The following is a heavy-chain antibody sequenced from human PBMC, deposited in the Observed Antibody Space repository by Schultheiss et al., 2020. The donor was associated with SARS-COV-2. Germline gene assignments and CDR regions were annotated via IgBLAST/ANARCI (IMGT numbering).Heavy chain of an antibody. D-gene: IGHD6-19*01. J-gene: IGHJ4*02. CDR3: ARGGLWLVQGNY. CDR1: GFTFSAYG. CDR2: IWNGGNNK. V-gene: IGHV3-33*01. Sequence: GGSLRLSCVASGFTFSAYGMHWVRQAPGKGLEWVAVIWNGGNNKYYADSVKGRFTISRDNSENTLDLQMNSLRAEDTAVYYCARGGLWLVQGNYWGQGTLVTVSS.